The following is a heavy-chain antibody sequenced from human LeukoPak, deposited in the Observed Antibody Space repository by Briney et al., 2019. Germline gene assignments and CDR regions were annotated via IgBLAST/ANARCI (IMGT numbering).Heavy chain of an antibody. D-gene: IGHD4-17*01. Sequence: PSETLSLTCAVYGGSFGGYYWSWIRQSPGKGLEWIGQVSHTGSSNYNPSLKSRVTITIDTSKNQSSLKLTSVTAADTAVYFCARENDYGDYPLDWGQGTLVTVSS. J-gene: IGHJ4*02. V-gene: IGHV4-34*01. CDR3: ARENDYGDYPLD. CDR1: GGSFGGYY. CDR2: VSHTGSS.